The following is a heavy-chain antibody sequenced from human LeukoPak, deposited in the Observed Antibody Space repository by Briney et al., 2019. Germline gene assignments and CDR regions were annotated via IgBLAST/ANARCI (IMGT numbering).Heavy chain of an antibody. CDR2: ISAYNGNT. Sequence: SVKVSCKASGYTFTSYGISWVRQAPGQGLEWMGWISAYNGNTNYALKLQGRVTMTTDTSTSTAYMELRSLRSDDTAVYYCARDLGFSSSWSFDPWGQGTLVTVSS. D-gene: IGHD6-13*01. CDR3: ARDLGFSSSWSFDP. CDR1: GYTFTSYG. V-gene: IGHV1-18*04. J-gene: IGHJ5*02.